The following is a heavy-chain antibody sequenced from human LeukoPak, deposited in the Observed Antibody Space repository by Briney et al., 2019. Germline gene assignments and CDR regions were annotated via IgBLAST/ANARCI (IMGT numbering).Heavy chain of an antibody. Sequence: GESLKISCKGSGYTFTGYYMHWVRQAPGQGLEWMGWINPNSGGTNYAQKFQGRVTMTRDTSISTAYMELSRLRSDDTAVYYCARTVSQFDAFDIWGQGTMVTVSS. D-gene: IGHD4-11*01. CDR1: GYTFTGYY. V-gene: IGHV1-2*02. CDR3: ARTVSQFDAFDI. CDR2: INPNSGGT. J-gene: IGHJ3*02.